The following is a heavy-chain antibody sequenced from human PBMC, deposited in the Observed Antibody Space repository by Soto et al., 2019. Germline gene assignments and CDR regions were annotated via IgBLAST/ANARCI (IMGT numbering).Heavy chain of an antibody. J-gene: IGHJ6*02. V-gene: IGHV3-13*05. CDR3: ARTDRDFYGLDV. CDR1: GFTFRNYD. Sequence: EVQLVESGGGLVQPGGSLRLSCEASGFTFRNYDMHWVRQGTGKGLEWVSGISAAGDPDYADSVEGRFTISKENAKNSFFLQMNSLRAGDTAVNYCARTDRDFYGLDVWGQGTTVIVSS. CDR2: ISAAGDP.